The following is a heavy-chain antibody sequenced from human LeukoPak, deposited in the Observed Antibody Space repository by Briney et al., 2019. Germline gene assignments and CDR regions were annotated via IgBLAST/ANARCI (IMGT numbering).Heavy chain of an antibody. CDR3: ARDQGNGYYINWFDP. CDR2: INPNNGGT. V-gene: IGHV1-2*02. D-gene: IGHD3-22*01. Sequence: ASVKVSCKASGYTFTGYYMHWVRQAPGQGPEWMGWINPNNGGTKLAQRFQGRITMTTDTSISTAYMELSKLTSDDTAMYYCARDQGNGYYINWFDPWGQGTLVTVSS. J-gene: IGHJ5*02. CDR1: GYTFTGYY.